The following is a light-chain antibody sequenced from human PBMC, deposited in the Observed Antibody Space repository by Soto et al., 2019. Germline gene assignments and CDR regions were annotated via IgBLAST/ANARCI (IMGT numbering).Light chain of an antibody. CDR1: QDIRGA. Sequence: AIQVTQSPSSLSASVGDRVTITCLSSQDIRGALAWYQQKPGKPPKLLIYDVSTLENGVPSRFSGDSSGPQFTLTISGLQPEDFGTYYCQQFNSYPITFGHGTRLEIK. CDR2: DVS. J-gene: IGKJ5*01. CDR3: QQFNSYPIT. V-gene: IGKV1-13*02.